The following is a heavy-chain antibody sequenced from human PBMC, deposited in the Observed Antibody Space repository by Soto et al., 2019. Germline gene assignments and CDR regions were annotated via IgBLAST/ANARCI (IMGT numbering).Heavy chain of an antibody. CDR3: TTSDHDCGRIRYAFDI. CDR2: IRSKANSYAT. D-gene: IGHD4-17*01. J-gene: IGHJ3*02. Sequence: GGSLRLSCAASGFTFSGSAMHWVRQASGKGLEWVGRIRSKANSYATAYAASVKGRFTISRDDSKNTAYLQMNSLKTEDTAVYYCTTSDHDCGRIRYAFDIWGQGTMVTVSS. CDR1: GFTFSGSA. V-gene: IGHV3-73*01.